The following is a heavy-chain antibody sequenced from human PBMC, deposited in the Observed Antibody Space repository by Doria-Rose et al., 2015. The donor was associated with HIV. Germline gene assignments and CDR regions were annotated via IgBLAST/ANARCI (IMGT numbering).Heavy chain of an antibody. Sequence: EVQLVESGGGLVQPGRSLRLSCVGSGFSFESYAMHWVRLAPGKGLEWVAGISWDSGAKGNADSVEGRFTIPRVNAKKSVYLEMRSLRPEDTAFYYCAKAPIIGPKYYFYMDVWGKGTSVAVSS. D-gene: IGHD3-3*01. CDR1: GFSFESYA. CDR3: AKAPIIGPKYYFYMDV. J-gene: IGHJ6*03. CDR2: ISWDSGAK. V-gene: IGHV3-9*01.